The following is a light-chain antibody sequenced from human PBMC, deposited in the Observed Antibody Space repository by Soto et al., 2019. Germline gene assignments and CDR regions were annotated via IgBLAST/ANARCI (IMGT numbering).Light chain of an antibody. V-gene: IGLV2-14*03. CDR1: SSDIGGYNH. CDR2: DVD. CDR3: CAYTARTTLSWV. Sequence: QSVLTQPTSVSGSPGQSITISCTGVSSDIGGYNHVSWYQQHPGNVPRLIIYDVDNRPLGISNRFSGSQSGNTASLSIPGLQAEDEADYYCCAYTARTTLSWVFGGGTKLTVL. J-gene: IGLJ3*02.